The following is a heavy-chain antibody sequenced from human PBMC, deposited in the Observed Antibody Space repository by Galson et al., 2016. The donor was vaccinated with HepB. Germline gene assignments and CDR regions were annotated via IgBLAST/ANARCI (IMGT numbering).Heavy chain of an antibody. Sequence: SLRLSCAASGFTFSNYWMSWARQAPGRGLEWVARINQVANEKYYVDSVRGRFTISRDNTQNSLYLQMTNLRVDDTAVYYCARHPDSAFDPWGQGTLVTVSS. J-gene: IGHJ5*02. CDR3: ARHPDSAFDP. V-gene: IGHV3-7*03. CDR1: GFTFSNYW. CDR2: INQVANEK.